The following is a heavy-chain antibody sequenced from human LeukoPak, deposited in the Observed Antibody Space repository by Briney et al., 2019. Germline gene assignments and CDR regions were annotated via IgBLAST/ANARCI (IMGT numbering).Heavy chain of an antibody. CDR3: ARAIHCSGGSCYLGKYYYYYMDV. D-gene: IGHD2-15*01. J-gene: IGHJ6*03. Sequence: SETLSLTCTVSGGSISSGDYYWSWIRQPPGKGLEWIGYIYYSGSTYYNPSLNSRVTISVDTSKNQFSLKLSSVTAADTAVYYCARAIHCSGGSCYLGKYYYYYMDVWGKGTTVTVSS. V-gene: IGHV4-30-4*08. CDR1: GGSISSGDYY. CDR2: IYYSGST.